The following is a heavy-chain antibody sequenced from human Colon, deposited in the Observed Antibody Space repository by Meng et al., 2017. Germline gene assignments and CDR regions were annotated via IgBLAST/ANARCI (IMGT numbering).Heavy chain of an antibody. CDR1: GGSISSSNW. CDR3: ASGRKYCSSTSCYGQFDY. D-gene: IGHD2-2*01. V-gene: IGHV4-4*02. CDR2: IYHSGST. J-gene: IGHJ4*02. Sequence: LQGSCPGLVKLSGTLSRTCAVSGGSISSSNWWSWVRQPPGKGLEWIGEIYHSGSTNYNPSLKSRVTISVDKSKNQFSLKLSSVTAADTAVYYCASGRKYCSSTSCYGQFDYWGQGTLVTVSS.